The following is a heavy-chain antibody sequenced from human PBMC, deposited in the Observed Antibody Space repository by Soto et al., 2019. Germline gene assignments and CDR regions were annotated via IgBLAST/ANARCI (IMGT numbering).Heavy chain of an antibody. D-gene: IGHD1-1*01. CDR3: AKDTDWNPNTFDY. J-gene: IGHJ4*02. CDR1: GFTFSSYA. Sequence: EVQLLESGGGLVQPGGSLRLSCAASGFTFSSYAMSWVRQAPGKGLEWVSAISGSGGSTYYADSVKGRFTISRDNSKNTLYLKMNSLRAEDTAVYYCAKDTDWNPNTFDYWGQGTLVTVSS. CDR2: ISGSGGST. V-gene: IGHV3-23*01.